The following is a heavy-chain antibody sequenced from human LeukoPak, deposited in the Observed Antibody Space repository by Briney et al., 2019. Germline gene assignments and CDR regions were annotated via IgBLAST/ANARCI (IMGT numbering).Heavy chain of an antibody. CDR2: VKSKVNGGTT. D-gene: IGHD2-15*01. CDR1: GFTFSDAW. Sequence: GGSLRLSCAASGFTFSDAWMTWVRQAPGKGLERVGRVKSKVNGGTTDYAAPVKGRFTISRDDSKNTLYFQMNSLKTEDTAVYYCTALGYPQYFHHWGQGTLVTVSS. CDR3: TALGYPQYFHH. J-gene: IGHJ4*02. V-gene: IGHV3-15*01.